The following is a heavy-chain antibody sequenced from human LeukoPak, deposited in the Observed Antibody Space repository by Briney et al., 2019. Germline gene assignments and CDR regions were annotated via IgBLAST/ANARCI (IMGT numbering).Heavy chain of an antibody. CDR3: ARGARGYSYGPKPAKSYYFDY. CDR2: INHSGST. D-gene: IGHD5-18*01. J-gene: IGHJ4*02. CDR1: GGSFSGYY. Sequence: KPSETLSLTRAVYGGSFSGYYWSWIRQPPGKGLEWIGEINHSGSTNYNPSLKSRVTISVDTSKNQFSLKLSSVTAADTAVYYCARGARGYSYGPKPAKSYYFDYWGQGTLVTVSS. V-gene: IGHV4-34*01.